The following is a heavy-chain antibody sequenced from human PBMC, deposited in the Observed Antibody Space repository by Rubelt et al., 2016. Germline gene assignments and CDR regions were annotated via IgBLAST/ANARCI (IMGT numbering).Heavy chain of an antibody. CDR2: IYWADDK. Sequence: QITLKESGPTLLKTTQTLTLTCTFSGFSLSTSGVGVGWIRQPPGKALEWLALIYWADDKRYSPSLKSSLTVSKDTSKNQGVLIMTNMDPVDTATYYCAHKRDHDYYGMDVWGQGTTVTVSS. CDR1: GFSLSTSGVG. J-gene: IGHJ6*02. CDR3: AHKRDHDYYGMDV. D-gene: IGHD1-14*01. V-gene: IGHV2-5*02.